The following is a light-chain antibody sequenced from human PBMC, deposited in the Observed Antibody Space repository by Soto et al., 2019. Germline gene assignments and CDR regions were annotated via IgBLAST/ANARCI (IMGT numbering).Light chain of an antibody. V-gene: IGLV2-14*01. Sequence: QSALTQPDSVSGSPGQSITISCTGTSSDVGGYNYVSWYQQHPGKAPKLMIYELSNRPSGVSSRFSGSQSGTSASLAISGLQSDDEADYYCAAWDDSLKAIFGGGTQLTVL. CDR3: AAWDDSLKAI. J-gene: IGLJ7*01. CDR2: ELS. CDR1: SSDVGGYNY.